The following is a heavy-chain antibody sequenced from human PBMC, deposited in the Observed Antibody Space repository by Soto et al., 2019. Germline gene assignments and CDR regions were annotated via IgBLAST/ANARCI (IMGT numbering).Heavy chain of an antibody. J-gene: IGHJ4*02. CDR1: GGSISSSSYY. CDR2: IYYSGST. D-gene: IGHD2-15*01. V-gene: IGHV4-39*01. CDR3: ARHGDGYCSGGSCRLYNWNDVKVYYFDY. Sequence: PSETLSLTCTVSGGSISSSSYYWGWIRQPPGKGLEWIGSIYYSGSTYYNPSLKSRVTISVDTSKNQFSLKLSSVTAADTAVYYCARHGDGYCSGGSCRLYNWNDVKVYYFDYWGQGTLVTVSS.